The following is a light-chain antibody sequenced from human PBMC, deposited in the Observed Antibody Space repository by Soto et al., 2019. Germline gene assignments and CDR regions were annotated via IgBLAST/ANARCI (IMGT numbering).Light chain of an antibody. Sequence: EIVLTHSPATRSLSPGEIATLSCRASQSVRSDLAWYQQKPGQAPRLLIYDASRRATGIPARFSGSGSGTDFTLTISSLEPEDFAVYYCQQLNNWPLTFGGGTKVDIK. V-gene: IGKV3-11*01. CDR3: QQLNNWPLT. CDR1: QSVRSD. J-gene: IGKJ4*01. CDR2: DAS.